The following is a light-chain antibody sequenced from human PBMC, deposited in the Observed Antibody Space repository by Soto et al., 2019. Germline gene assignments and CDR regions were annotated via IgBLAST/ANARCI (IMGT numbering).Light chain of an antibody. J-gene: IGLJ2*01. Sequence: QSVLTQPPSVSGAPGQRVTISCTGSSSNIGAGYDVHWYQQPPGRAPKLLIYGNTNRPSGVPDRFSGSKSGTSASLAITGLQAEDEADYYCLSFDSSLRVVFGGGTKLTVL. CDR2: GNT. CDR3: LSFDSSLRVV. V-gene: IGLV1-40*01. CDR1: SSNIGAGYD.